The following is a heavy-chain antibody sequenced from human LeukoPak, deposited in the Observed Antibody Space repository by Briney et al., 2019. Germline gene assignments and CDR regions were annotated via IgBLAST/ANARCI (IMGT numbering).Heavy chain of an antibody. CDR2: IYYSGST. Sequence: SETLSLTCTVSGGSISSGDYYWSWIRQPPGKGLEWIGYIYYSGSTHYNPSLKSRVTISVDTSKNQFSLKLSSVTAADTAVYYCARAVYSSSQIDYWGQGTLVPVSS. V-gene: IGHV4-30-4*08. D-gene: IGHD6-13*01. CDR1: GGSISSGDYY. J-gene: IGHJ4*02. CDR3: ARAVYSSSQIDY.